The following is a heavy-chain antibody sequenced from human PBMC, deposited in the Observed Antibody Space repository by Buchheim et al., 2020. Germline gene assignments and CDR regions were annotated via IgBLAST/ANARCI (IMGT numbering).Heavy chain of an antibody. CDR2: ISGSGDAA. CDR1: GFSFSSNA. Sequence: EVQLLESGGGLVQPGGSLRLSCAASGFSFSSNAMTWVRQAPGKGLEWVSVISGSGDAAPYADSVKGRFTISRDNSKNTLYLQMNSLRAEDTAVYYCVKDAAYSSSWSDFDYWGQGTL. J-gene: IGHJ4*02. D-gene: IGHD6-13*01. CDR3: VKDAAYSSSWSDFDY. V-gene: IGHV3-23*01.